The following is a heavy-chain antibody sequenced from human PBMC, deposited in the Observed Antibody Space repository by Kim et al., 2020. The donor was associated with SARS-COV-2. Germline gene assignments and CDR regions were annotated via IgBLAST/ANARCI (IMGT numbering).Heavy chain of an antibody. Sequence: ASVKVSCKASGYTFTSYYMHWVRQAPGQGLEWMGIINPSGGSTSYAQKFQSRVTMTRDTSTSTVYMELSSLRSEDTAVYYCARGGGFGSGYWYFDLWGRGTLGTVSS. CDR1: GYTFTSYY. CDR2: INPSGGST. CDR3: ARGGGFGSGYWYFDL. V-gene: IGHV1-46*01. D-gene: IGHD3-10*01. J-gene: IGHJ2*01.